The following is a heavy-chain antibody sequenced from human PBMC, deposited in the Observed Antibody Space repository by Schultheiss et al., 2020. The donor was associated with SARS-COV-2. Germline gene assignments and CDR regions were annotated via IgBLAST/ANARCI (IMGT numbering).Heavy chain of an antibody. CDR2: INHSGST. J-gene: IGHJ4*02. V-gene: IGHV4-34*01. D-gene: IGHD6-6*01. CDR1: GGSISSYY. Sequence: SETLSLTCTVSGGSISSYYWSWIRQPPGKGLEWIGEINHSGSTNYNPSLKSRVTISLDTTKNQFSLKLSSVTAADTAVYYCARDYTSSSGSFDYWGQGTLVTVSS. CDR3: ARDYTSSSGSFDY.